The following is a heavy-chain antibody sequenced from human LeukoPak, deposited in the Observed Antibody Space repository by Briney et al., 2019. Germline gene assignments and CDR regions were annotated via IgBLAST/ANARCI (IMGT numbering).Heavy chain of an antibody. V-gene: IGHV3-30*18. CDR2: ISYDGSGK. CDR1: GFTFSNYG. Sequence: TGGSLRLSCAASGFTFSNYGIYWVRQAPGKGLEWVAVISYDGSGKYYGDSVKGRFTISRDNSKNTLYLQMNSLRAEDTAVYYCAKGAVTYYYYYGMDVWGQGTTVAVSS. CDR3: AKGAVTYYYYYGMDV. D-gene: IGHD4-17*01. J-gene: IGHJ6*02.